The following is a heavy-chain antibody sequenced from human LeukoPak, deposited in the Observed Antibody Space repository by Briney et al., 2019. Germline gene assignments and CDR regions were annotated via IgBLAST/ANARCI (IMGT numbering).Heavy chain of an antibody. J-gene: IGHJ6*02. CDR2: MNPSSGNT. Sequence: ASVKVSCKVSGYTLTELSMHWVRQATGQGLEWMGWMNPSSGNTGYAQKFQGRVTMTRNTSISTAYMELSSLRSEDTAVYYCARVPHRDYIHYYGMDVWGQGTTVTVSS. CDR1: GYTLTELS. CDR3: ARVPHRDYIHYYGMDV. V-gene: IGHV1-8*01. D-gene: IGHD4-11*01.